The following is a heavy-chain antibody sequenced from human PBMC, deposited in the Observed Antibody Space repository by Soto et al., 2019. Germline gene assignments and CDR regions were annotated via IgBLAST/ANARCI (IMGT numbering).Heavy chain of an antibody. CDR3: ARWPGPYYYYYYMDV. V-gene: IGHV3-33*01. CDR1: GFTFSSYG. Sequence: GGSLRLSCAASGFTFSSYGMHWVRQAPGKGLDWVAVIWYDGSNKYYADSVKGRFTISRDNSKNTLYLQMNSLRAEDTAVYYCARWPGPYYYYYYMDVWGKGTTVTVSS. CDR2: IWYDGSNK. J-gene: IGHJ6*03.